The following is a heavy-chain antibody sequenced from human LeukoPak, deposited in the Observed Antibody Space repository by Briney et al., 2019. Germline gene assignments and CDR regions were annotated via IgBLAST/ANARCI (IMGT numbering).Heavy chain of an antibody. J-gene: IGHJ6*02. CDR2: MNPNSDDT. V-gene: IGHV1-8*01. CDR1: GYTFISYG. Sequence: GASVKVSCKASGYTFISYGINWVRQATGQGLEWMGWMNPNSDDTGYAQKFQGRVTMTRNISISTAYMELISLRSEDTAVYYCARGRYYDFWSGYFRYHYSGMDVWGQGTTVTVSS. CDR3: ARGRYYDFWSGYFRYHYSGMDV. D-gene: IGHD3-3*01.